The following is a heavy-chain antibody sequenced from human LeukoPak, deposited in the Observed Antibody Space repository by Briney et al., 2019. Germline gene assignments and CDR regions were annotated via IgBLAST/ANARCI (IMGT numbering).Heavy chain of an antibody. J-gene: IGHJ4*02. Sequence: GGSLRLSCAASGFTFSDYYMSWIRQAPGKGLEWVSYISSSGSTIYYADSVKGRFTISRDNAKNSLYLQMNSLRAEDTAVYYCARVSWIQLWSYTFDYWGQGTLVTVSS. CDR1: GFTFSDYY. CDR3: ARVSWIQLWSYTFDY. D-gene: IGHD5-18*01. V-gene: IGHV3-11*04. CDR2: ISSSGSTI.